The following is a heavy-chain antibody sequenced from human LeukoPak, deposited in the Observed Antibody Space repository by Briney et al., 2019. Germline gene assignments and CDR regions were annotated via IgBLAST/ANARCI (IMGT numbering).Heavy chain of an antibody. CDR3: ARRTTVVRGLFFDY. CDR2: IYYSGST. J-gene: IGHJ4*02. D-gene: IGHD4-17*01. Sequence: SETLSLTCTVSGGSISSGDYYWSWIRQPPGKGLEWIGYIYYSGSTYYNPSLKSRVTISVDTSKNQFSLKLSSVTAADTAVYYCARRTTVVRGLFFDYWGQGTLVTVSS. CDR1: GGSISSGDYY. V-gene: IGHV4-30-4*01.